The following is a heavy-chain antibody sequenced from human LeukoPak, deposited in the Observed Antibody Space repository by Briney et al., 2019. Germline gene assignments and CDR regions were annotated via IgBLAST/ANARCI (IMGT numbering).Heavy chain of an antibody. J-gene: IGHJ5*02. Sequence: SETLSLTCTVSNYSISSGYYWGWVRQPPGKGLEWIGSIYHSGSTYYNPSLKSRVTISVDTSKNQFSLKLSSVTAADTAVYYCARCQMILELTFDPWGQGILVTVSS. D-gene: IGHD2-15*01. CDR3: ARCQMILELTFDP. V-gene: IGHV4-38-2*02. CDR2: IYHSGST. CDR1: NYSISSGYY.